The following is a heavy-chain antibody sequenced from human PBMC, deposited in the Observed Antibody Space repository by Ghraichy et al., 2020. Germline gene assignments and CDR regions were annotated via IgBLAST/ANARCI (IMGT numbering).Heavy chain of an antibody. Sequence: GSLRLSCAASGFTFSSYWMHWVRQVPGKGLVWVSRINTDGSSRSYADSVKGRFTLSRDNVKNTVNLQMNSLRVEDTAVYYCTRGGGQIVGATPADYWGQGLLVTVSS. CDR3: TRGGGQIVGATPADY. D-gene: IGHD1-26*01. J-gene: IGHJ4*02. CDR2: INTDGSSR. V-gene: IGHV3-74*01. CDR1: GFTFSSYW.